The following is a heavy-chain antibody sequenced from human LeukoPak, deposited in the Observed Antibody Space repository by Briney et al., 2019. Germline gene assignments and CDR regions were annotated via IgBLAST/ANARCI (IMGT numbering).Heavy chain of an antibody. V-gene: IGHV4-34*01. J-gene: IGHJ4*02. CDR3: ARAALVVTAIPRFDY. Sequence: SETLSLTCAVYGGSFSGYYWSWIRQPSGKGLEWIGEINHSGSTNYNPSLKSRVTISVDTSKNQFSLKLSSVTAADTAVYYCARAALVVTAIPRFDYWGQGTLVTVSS. CDR1: GGSFSGYY. CDR2: INHSGST. D-gene: IGHD2-21*02.